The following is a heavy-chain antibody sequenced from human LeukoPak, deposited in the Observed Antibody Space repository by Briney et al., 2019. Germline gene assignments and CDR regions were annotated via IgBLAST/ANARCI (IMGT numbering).Heavy chain of an antibody. CDR2: TTNSGGNT. D-gene: IGHD3-10*01. CDR3: ATDDGPGGY. CDR1: GFTFSKHG. Sequence: GGSLRLSCAASGFTFSKHGMSWVRQAAGKGLEWVSGTTNSGGNTFYADFVKGRFTISRDNSKNTLYLQMNSLRAEDTAVYYCATDDGPGGYWGQGTLVTVSS. V-gene: IGHV3-23*01. J-gene: IGHJ4*02.